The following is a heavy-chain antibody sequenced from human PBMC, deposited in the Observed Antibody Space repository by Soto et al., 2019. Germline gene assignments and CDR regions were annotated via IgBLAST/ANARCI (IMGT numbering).Heavy chain of an antibody. CDR3: ARGGGDYVWGSYRHTTLDY. V-gene: IGHV1-69*01. Sequence: QVQLVQSGAEVKKPGSSVKVSCKASGGTFSSYAISWVRQAPGQGLEWMGGIIPIFGTANYAQKFQCRVTITAYESTSTAYMELSSLRSEDTAVYYCARGGGDYVWGSYRHTTLDYWGQGTLVTVSS. CDR2: IIPIFGTA. D-gene: IGHD3-16*02. J-gene: IGHJ4*02. CDR1: GGTFSSYA.